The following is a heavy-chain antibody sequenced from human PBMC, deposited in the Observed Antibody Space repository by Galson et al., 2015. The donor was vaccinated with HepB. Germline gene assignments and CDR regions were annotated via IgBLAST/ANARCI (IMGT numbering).Heavy chain of an antibody. V-gene: IGHV3-21*01. Sequence: SLRLSCAASGFTFSSYSVNWVRQAPGKGLEWVSHIGSGSTYIHYADSVKGRFTVSRDNAKTSLYLQMNSLRAEDTAVYYCAANGIATLRSNDNWGQGTLVTVSS. CDR2: IGSGSTYI. CDR3: AANGIATLRSNDN. D-gene: IGHD6-13*01. J-gene: IGHJ4*02. CDR1: GFTFSSYS.